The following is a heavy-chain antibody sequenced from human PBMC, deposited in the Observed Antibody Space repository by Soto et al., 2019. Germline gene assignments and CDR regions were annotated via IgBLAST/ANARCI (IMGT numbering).Heavy chain of an antibody. Sequence: SVKVSCKASGGTFSSYAISWVRQAPGQGLEWMGGIIPIFGTANYAQKFQGRVTITADESTSTAYMELSSLRSEDTAVYYCARGYYDSSGTEGPLDYWGQGTLVTVSS. V-gene: IGHV1-69*13. CDR2: IIPIFGTA. CDR1: GGTFSSYA. J-gene: IGHJ4*02. CDR3: ARGYYDSSGTEGPLDY. D-gene: IGHD3-22*01.